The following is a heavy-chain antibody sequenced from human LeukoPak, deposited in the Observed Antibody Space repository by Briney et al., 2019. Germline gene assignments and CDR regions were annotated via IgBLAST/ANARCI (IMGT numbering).Heavy chain of an antibody. D-gene: IGHD5-12*01. CDR3: ARERKRSGYDYYYYYGMDV. Sequence: GGSLRLSCAASGFTFSSYSMNWVRQAPGKGLEWVSSISSSSGYIYYADSVKGRFTISRDNAKNSLYLQMNSLRAEDTAVYYCARERKRSGYDYYYYYGMDVWGQGTTVTVSS. J-gene: IGHJ6*02. CDR1: GFTFSSYS. V-gene: IGHV3-21*01. CDR2: ISSSSGYI.